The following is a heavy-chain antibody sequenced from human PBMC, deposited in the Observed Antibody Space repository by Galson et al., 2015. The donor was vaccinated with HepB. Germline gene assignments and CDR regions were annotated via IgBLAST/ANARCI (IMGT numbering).Heavy chain of an antibody. CDR1: GFTFSSYS. CDR3: ARDLRGAIAAAGVFGGMDV. Sequence: SLRLSCAASGFTFSSYSMNWVRQAPGKGLEWVSSISSSSSYIYYADSVKGRFTISRDNAKNSLYLQMNSLRAEDTAVYYCARDLRGAIAAAGVFGGMDVWGQGTTVTVSS. CDR2: ISSSSSYI. V-gene: IGHV3-21*01. J-gene: IGHJ6*02. D-gene: IGHD6-13*01.